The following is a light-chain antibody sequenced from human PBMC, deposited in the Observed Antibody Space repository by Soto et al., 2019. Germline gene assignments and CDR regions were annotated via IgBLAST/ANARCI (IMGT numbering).Light chain of an antibody. Sequence: EIVLTQSPGTLSLSPGERDTLSCRASQSVSSSYLAWYQQKPGQAPRLLIYGASSSATGIPDRFSGSGSGTDFTLTISRLEPEDFAVYYCQQYGSSSWTFGQGTNVDI. V-gene: IGKV3-20*01. CDR1: QSVSSSY. J-gene: IGKJ1*01. CDR3: QQYGSSSWT. CDR2: GAS.